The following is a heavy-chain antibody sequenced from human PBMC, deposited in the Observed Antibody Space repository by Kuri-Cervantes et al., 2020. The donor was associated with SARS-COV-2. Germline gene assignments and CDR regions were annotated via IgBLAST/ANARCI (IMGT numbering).Heavy chain of an antibody. J-gene: IGHJ5*02. CDR2: IYHSGST. D-gene: IGHD5-18*01. CDR3: ARDLGIQLWVSPLDP. V-gene: IGHV4-30-2*01. Sequence: LRLSCTVSDDSMSNGDYHWRWIRQPPGKGLEWIGYIYHSGSTHYNPSLKSRVTMSVDTSKNQFSLKLSSVTAADTAVYYCARDLGIQLWVSPLDPWGQGTLVTVSS. CDR1: DDSMSNGDYH.